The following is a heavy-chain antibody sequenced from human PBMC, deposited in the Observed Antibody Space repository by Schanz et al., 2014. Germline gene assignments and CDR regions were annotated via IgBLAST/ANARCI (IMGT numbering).Heavy chain of an antibody. Sequence: EVHLVESGGGLVQPGGSLRLSCAASGFTFSDYSMNWVRQAPGKGPEWVSYIRSSSTPIYYADSVKGRFTISRDNAKNSLYLQMNSLRAEDTAVYYCARPALWFGDNCFDPWGQGTLVTVSS. J-gene: IGHJ5*02. CDR2: IRSSSTPI. D-gene: IGHD3-10*01. CDR1: GFTFSDYS. CDR3: ARPALWFGDNCFDP. V-gene: IGHV3-48*01.